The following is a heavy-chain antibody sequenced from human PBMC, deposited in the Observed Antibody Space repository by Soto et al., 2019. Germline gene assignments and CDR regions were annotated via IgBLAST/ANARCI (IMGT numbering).Heavy chain of an antibody. V-gene: IGHV3-73*02. D-gene: IGHD4-4*01. CDR2: IRSKANSYAT. J-gene: IGHJ2*01. CDR1: GSTFSGSA. CDR3: TRAATVTQESTSYWYFDL. Sequence: EVQLVESGGGLVQPGGSLKLSCAASGSTFSGSAMHWVRQASGKGLEWVGRIRSKANSYATAYAASVKGRFTISRDDSKNTAYLQMNSLKTEDTAVYYCTRAATVTQESTSYWYFDLWGRGTLVTVSS.